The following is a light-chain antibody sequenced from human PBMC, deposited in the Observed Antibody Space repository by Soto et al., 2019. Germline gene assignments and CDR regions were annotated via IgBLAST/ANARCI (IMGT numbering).Light chain of an antibody. J-gene: IGLJ1*01. CDR3: QSYASSLSGSEV. CDR2: GNG. V-gene: IGLV1-40*01. Sequence: QSVLTQPPSVSGAPGQRVTISCTGSSSNIGAGHDVHWYQQLPGTAPKLLIYGNGNRPSGVPERFSGSKSGTSASLAITGLQAEDEADYYCQSYASSLSGSEVFGTGTKVTVL. CDR1: SSNIGAGHD.